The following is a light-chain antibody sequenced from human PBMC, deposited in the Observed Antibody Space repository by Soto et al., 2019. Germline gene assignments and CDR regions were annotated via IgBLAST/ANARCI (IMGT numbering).Light chain of an antibody. V-gene: IGKV1-27*01. CDR2: AAS. CDR3: QKYNSAPRT. J-gene: IGKJ1*01. CDR1: QGISNY. Sequence: DIRMTQSPSSLSASVGDRVTITCRASQGISNYLAWYQQKPGKVPKLLIYAASTLQSGVPSRVSGSGSGTDFTLTISGLQPEDVATYYCQKYNSAPRTFGQGPKVEIK.